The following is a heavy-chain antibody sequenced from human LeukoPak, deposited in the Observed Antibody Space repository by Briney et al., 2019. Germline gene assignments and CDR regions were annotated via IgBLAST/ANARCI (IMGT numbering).Heavy chain of an antibody. Sequence: ASVKVSCKASGYTFTNYGINWVRQAPGHGLEWMGWISAYNGNTNYAQKLQGRVTMTTDTSTSTAYMDLRSLRSDDTAVYYCAREPPGYYYYGMDVWGQGTTVTVSS. CDR3: AREPPGYYYYGMDV. J-gene: IGHJ6*02. CDR2: ISAYNGNT. V-gene: IGHV1-18*01. CDR1: GYTFTNYG.